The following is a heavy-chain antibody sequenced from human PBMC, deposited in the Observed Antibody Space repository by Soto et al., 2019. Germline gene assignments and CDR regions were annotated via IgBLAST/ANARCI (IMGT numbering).Heavy chain of an antibody. J-gene: IGHJ4*02. CDR3: ARGGNDFWSGPFDY. CDR1: GGSISTYY. Sequence: QGQLQESGPGLVKPSETLSLTCSVSGGSISTYYCNWIRQPAGKGLEWIGRIDSSGSTNYSPSLKSRATMSVDTTKSQFSLKLPSVTAADTAVYYCARGGNDFWSGPFDYWGQGTLATVSS. D-gene: IGHD3-3*01. CDR2: IDSSGST. V-gene: IGHV4-4*07.